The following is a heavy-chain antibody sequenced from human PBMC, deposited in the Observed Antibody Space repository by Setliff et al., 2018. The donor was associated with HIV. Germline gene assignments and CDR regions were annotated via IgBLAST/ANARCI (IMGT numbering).Heavy chain of an antibody. D-gene: IGHD2-2*01. CDR2: VYHSGKT. J-gene: IGHJ4*02. CDR1: GGSFSGYY. Sequence: PSETLSLTCAVYGGSFSGYYWGWIRQPPGKGLEWIGSVYHSGKTYYNPSLKSRVTMSVDTSKNQFSLKVKSVTAADTAVYYCARQKKSSSWSPNDYWGQGTLVTVSS. V-gene: IGHV4-34*01. CDR3: ARQKKSSSWSPNDY.